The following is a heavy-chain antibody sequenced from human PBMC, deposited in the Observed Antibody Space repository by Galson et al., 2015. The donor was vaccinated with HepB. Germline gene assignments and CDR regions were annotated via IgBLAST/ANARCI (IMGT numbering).Heavy chain of an antibody. CDR2: IRSKAYGGTT. CDR1: GFTFGDYA. J-gene: IGHJ6*02. Sequence: SLRLSCAASGFTFGDYAMSWFRQAPGKGLEWVGFIRSKAYGGTTEYAASVKGRFTISRDDSKSIAYLQMNSLKTEDTAVYYCTTIVVVLHPYGMDVWGQGTTVTVSS. V-gene: IGHV3-49*03. CDR3: TTIVVVLHPYGMDV. D-gene: IGHD3-22*01.